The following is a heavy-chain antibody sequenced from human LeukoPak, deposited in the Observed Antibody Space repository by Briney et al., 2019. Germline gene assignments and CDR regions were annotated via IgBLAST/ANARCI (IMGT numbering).Heavy chain of an antibody. CDR3: ARGRPHGNDY. Sequence: GGSLRFSCAASGFTFSSYWMNWVRQAPGKGLVWVSRIASDGSGTTYADSVKGRFSISRDNAKNTLYLQMNSLRVEDTAVYYCARGRPHGNDYWGQGTLVTVSS. J-gene: IGHJ4*02. D-gene: IGHD4-23*01. CDR2: IASDGSGT. CDR1: GFTFSSYW. V-gene: IGHV3-74*01.